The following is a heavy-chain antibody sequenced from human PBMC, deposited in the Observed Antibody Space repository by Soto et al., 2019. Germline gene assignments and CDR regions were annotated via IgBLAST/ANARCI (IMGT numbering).Heavy chain of an antibody. J-gene: IGHJ3*02. CDR1: GGTFSSYA. Sequence: QVQLVQSGAEVKKPGSSVKVSCKASGGTFSSYAISWVRQAPGQGLEWMGGIIPIFGTANYAQKFQGRVTITADESTSTAYMERSSLRAEDTAVYYCARGPYYASSGYLVNDALVIWGQGTMVTVSS. D-gene: IGHD3-22*01. CDR3: ARGPYYASSGYLVNDALVI. CDR2: IIPIFGTA. V-gene: IGHV1-69*01.